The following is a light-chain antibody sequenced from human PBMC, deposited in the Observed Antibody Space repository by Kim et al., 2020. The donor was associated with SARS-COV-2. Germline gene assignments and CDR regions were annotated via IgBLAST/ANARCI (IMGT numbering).Light chain of an antibody. Sequence: DIVMTQSPLSLPVTLGQPASISCRSSQSLVHSDGNTYLNWFHQRPGQSPRLLIYQVSIRASGVPDRFSGSGSGTDFTLTISRVKAEDLGIFYCMQGTHSKIFGQGTKLEIK. CDR3: MQGTHSKI. J-gene: IGKJ2*01. CDR1: QSLVHSDGNTY. V-gene: IGKV2-30*02. CDR2: QVS.